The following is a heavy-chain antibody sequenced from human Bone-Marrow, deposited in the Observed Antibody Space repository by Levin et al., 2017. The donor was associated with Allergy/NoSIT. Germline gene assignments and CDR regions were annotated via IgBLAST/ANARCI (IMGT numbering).Heavy chain of an antibody. CDR3: ARGLSTSFDEFDF. Sequence: GGSLRLSCKASGYFFPNSWIGWVRQMPGKGLEWMGVIWPEDSDARYSPSFHGRVTISVDKSITSAFLQWNSLKTSDTATYFCARGLSTSFDEFDFWSQGTLVTVSS. J-gene: IGHJ4*02. CDR2: IWPEDSDA. D-gene: IGHD4-11*01. CDR1: GYFFPNSW. V-gene: IGHV5-51*01.